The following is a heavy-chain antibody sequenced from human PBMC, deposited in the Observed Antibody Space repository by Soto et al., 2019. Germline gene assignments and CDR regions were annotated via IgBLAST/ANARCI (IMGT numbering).Heavy chain of an antibody. Sequence: ASVKVSCKVSGYTLTELSMHWVRQAPGKGLEWMGGFDPEEGETIYAQKFQGRVTATKDTSTETAYMELDSLRSEGTAVYYCATAFNYDILIGYLAGRGQGTLVTVSS. CDR1: GYTLTELS. D-gene: IGHD3-9*01. J-gene: IGHJ4*02. V-gene: IGHV1-24*01. CDR3: ATAFNYDILIGYLAG. CDR2: FDPEEGET.